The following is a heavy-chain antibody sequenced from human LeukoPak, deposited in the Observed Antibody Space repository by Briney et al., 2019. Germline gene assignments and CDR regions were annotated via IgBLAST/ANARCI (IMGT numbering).Heavy chain of an antibody. D-gene: IGHD3-3*01. CDR2: IYPGDSDT. J-gene: IGHJ4*02. CDR3: ARLGTYYDFWSGHKDGDY. V-gene: IGHV5-51*01. Sequence: GESLKISCKGSGYSFASYWIGWVRQMPGKGLEWMGIIYPGDSDTRYSPSFQGQVTISADESISTAYLQWSSLKASDTAMYYCARLGTYYDFWSGHKDGDYWGQGTLVTVSS. CDR1: GYSFASYW.